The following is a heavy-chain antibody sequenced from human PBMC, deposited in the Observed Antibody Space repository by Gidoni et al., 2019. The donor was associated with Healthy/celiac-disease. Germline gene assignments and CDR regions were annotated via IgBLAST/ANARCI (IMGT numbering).Heavy chain of an antibody. J-gene: IGHJ4*02. D-gene: IGHD3-10*01. CDR2: INPNSGGT. CDR3: ARVSMIRGVIDY. CDR1: GYTFTGYY. Sequence: QVQLVQSGAEVTKPGASAKVSCKSSGYTFTGYYLHWVRQAPGQGLEYMGWINPNSGGTNYAQKFQGRVTMTRDTSISTAYMELSRLRSDDTAVYYCARVSMIRGVIDYWGQGTLVTVSS. V-gene: IGHV1-2*02.